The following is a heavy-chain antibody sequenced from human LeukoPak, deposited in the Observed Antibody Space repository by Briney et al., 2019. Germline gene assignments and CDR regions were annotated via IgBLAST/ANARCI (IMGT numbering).Heavy chain of an antibody. V-gene: IGHV3-48*01. D-gene: IGHD6-13*01. CDR1: GFTFGSYI. CDR2: ISSSSSTI. CDR3: AKAQQLVPGYFDY. Sequence: GSLRLSCAASGFTFGSYIMNWVRQTPGKGLEWVSYISSSSSTIYYADSVKGRFTISRDNAKNSLYLQMNSLRAEDTAVYYCAKAQQLVPGYFDYWGQGTLVTVSS. J-gene: IGHJ4*02.